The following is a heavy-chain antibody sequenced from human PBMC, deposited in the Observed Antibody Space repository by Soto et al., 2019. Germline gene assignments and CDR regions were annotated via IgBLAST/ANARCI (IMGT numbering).Heavy chain of an antibody. CDR3: ARVAAYYDFWSGRYPSWFDP. V-gene: IGHV4-34*01. Sequence: SETLSLTCAVYGGSFSGYYWSWIRQPPGKGLEWIGEINHSGSTNYNPSLKSRVTISVDTSKNQFSLKLSSVTAADTAVYYCARVAAYYDFWSGRYPSWFDPWGQGTLATVSS. CDR2: INHSGST. D-gene: IGHD3-3*01. J-gene: IGHJ5*02. CDR1: GGSFSGYY.